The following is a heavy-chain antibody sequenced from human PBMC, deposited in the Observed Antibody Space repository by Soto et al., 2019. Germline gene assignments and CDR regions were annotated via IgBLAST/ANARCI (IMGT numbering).Heavy chain of an antibody. CDR1: GGSFSGYY. CDR3: ARDKITGLFDY. CDR2: INHSGST. Sequence: LSETMSLTCAVYGGSFSGYYCTRIRQPPGTGLEWIGEINHSGSTNYNPSLKSRVTISVDTSKNQFSLKLTSVTAADTAVYYCARDKITGLFDYWGQGTLVTVSS. V-gene: IGHV4-34*01. J-gene: IGHJ4*02. D-gene: IGHD2-8*02.